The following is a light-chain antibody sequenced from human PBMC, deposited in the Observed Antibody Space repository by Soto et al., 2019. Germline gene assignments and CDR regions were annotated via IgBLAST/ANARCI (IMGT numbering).Light chain of an antibody. Sequence: QSVLTQPPSVSGAPGQRVTISCTGSSSNIGAGYDVHWYQQLPGTAPKLLIYGNSNRPSGVPDRFSGSKSGTSASLAITGLQAEDEADHYCQSYDISLSGWVFGGGTQLTVL. CDR3: QSYDISLSGWV. J-gene: IGLJ3*02. V-gene: IGLV1-40*01. CDR2: GNS. CDR1: SSNIGAGYD.